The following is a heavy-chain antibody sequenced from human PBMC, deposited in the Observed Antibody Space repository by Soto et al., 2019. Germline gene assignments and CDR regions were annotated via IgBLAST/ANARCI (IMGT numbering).Heavy chain of an antibody. Sequence: GGSLRLSCAASGFTFSSYSMIWVRQAPGKGLEWVSSISSSSSYIYYADSVKGRFTISRDNAKNSLYLQMNSLRAEDTAVYYCARWLPPTYYYYYYMDVWGKGTTVTVSS. D-gene: IGHD3-22*01. V-gene: IGHV3-21*01. CDR2: ISSSSSYI. CDR3: ARWLPPTYYYYYYMDV. CDR1: GFTFSSYS. J-gene: IGHJ6*03.